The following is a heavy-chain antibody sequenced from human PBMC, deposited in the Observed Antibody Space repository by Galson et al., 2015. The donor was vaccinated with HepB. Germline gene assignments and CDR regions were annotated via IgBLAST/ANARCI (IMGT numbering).Heavy chain of an antibody. CDR1: GGSISSSSYY. CDR2: IYYSGST. V-gene: IGHV4-39*01. J-gene: IGHJ4*02. CDR3: ARQAASYDSSGWIDY. Sequence: ETLSLTCTVSGGSISSSSYYWGWIRQPPGKGLEWIGSIYYSGSTYYNPSLKSRVTISVDTSKNQFSLKLSSVTAADTAVYYCARQAASYDSSGWIDYWGQGTLVTVSS. D-gene: IGHD3-22*01.